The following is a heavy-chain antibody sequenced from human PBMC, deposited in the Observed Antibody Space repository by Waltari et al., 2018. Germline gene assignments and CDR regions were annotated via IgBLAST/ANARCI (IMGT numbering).Heavy chain of an antibody. CDR2: IYYSGTA. CDR1: GGSISSYY. Sequence: QVQLQESGPGLVKPSETLSLTCTVSGGSISSYYWSWIRQPPGKGLEWIGYIYYSGTARYNPSLNSRVTMTVDRSKGQFSLSLTHVTAADTAVYFCARELRYLDWSPNEGGDNWGRGTPVTVSS. D-gene: IGHD3-9*01. CDR3: ARELRYLDWSPNEGGDN. J-gene: IGHJ4*02. V-gene: IGHV4-59*12.